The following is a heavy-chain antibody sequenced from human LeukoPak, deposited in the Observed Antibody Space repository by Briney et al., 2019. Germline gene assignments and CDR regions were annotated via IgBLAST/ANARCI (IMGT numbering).Heavy chain of an antibody. V-gene: IGHV3-74*01. J-gene: IGHJ4*02. Sequence: GGSLRLSCATSGFTFSTSWMHWVRQAPGKGLVWVSRISGDGTTTTYADSVKGRFTISRDNAKNTLFLQMNSLRVDDTAVYYCGSRDYWGQGTLVTVSS. CDR1: GFTFSTSW. CDR3: GSRDY. CDR2: ISGDGTTT.